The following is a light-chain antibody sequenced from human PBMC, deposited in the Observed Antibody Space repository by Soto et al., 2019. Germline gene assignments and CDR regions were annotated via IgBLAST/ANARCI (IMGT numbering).Light chain of an antibody. V-gene: IGKV3-11*01. Sequence: EIVLTQSPATLFLSPGERATLSCTASQSVSSYLAWYQQKPGQAPRLLIYDASNRATSIPARFSGSGSGTDFTLTTSSLEPEDFAVYYCHHRRNWPLTFGGGTKVEIK. CDR2: DAS. J-gene: IGKJ4*01. CDR3: HHRRNWPLT. CDR1: QSVSSY.